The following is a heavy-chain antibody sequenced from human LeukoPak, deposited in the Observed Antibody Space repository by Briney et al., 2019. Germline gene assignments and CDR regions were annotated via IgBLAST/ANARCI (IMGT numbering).Heavy chain of an antibody. V-gene: IGHV3-74*01. D-gene: IGHD3-22*01. J-gene: IGHJ4*02. Sequence: PGGSLRLSCAASGFTFSSHWMHWVRQAPGKGLVWVSRINSDGSSTSYADSVKRRFTISRDNAKNTLYLQMNSLRAGDTAVYYCSRDQYDSGVGGDWGQGTLVTVSS. CDR2: INSDGSST. CDR3: SRDQYDSGVGGD. CDR1: GFTFSSHW.